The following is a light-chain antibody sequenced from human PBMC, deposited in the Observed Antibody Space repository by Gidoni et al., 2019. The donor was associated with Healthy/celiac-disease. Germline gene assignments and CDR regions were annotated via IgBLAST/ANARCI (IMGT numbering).Light chain of an antibody. Sequence: SYELTQPPSVSVSPGQTASITCSGDKLGDKYACWYQQKPGQSPVLVIYQESKRPSGIPERFSGSNSGNTATLTISGTQAMDEADYYCQAWDSSTACVVFGGGTKLTVL. J-gene: IGLJ2*01. V-gene: IGLV3-1*01. CDR1: KLGDKY. CDR3: QAWDSSTACVV. CDR2: QES.